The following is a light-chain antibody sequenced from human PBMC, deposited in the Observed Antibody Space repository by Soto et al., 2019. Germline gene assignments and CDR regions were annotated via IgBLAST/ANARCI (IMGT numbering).Light chain of an antibody. CDR2: EVS. CDR3: SSYTSSSTLVL. V-gene: IGLV2-14*01. CDR1: SSDVGDYNY. J-gene: IGLJ2*01. Sequence: QSALTQPASVSVSPGQSITISCTGTSSDVGDYNYVSWYQQHPGKAPKVMIYEVSNRPSGVSNRFSGSKSGNTASLTISGLQAEDEADYYCSSYTSSSTLVLFGGGTKLTVL.